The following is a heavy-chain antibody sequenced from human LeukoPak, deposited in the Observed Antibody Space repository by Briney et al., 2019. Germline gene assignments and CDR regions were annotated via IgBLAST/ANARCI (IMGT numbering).Heavy chain of an antibody. D-gene: IGHD3-16*01. V-gene: IGHV3-11*01. CDR1: GFTFSDYY. Sequence: GGSLRLSCAASGFTFSDYYMGWIRQAPGKGLEWVSYISSSGSTIYYADSVKGRFTISRDNAKNSLYLQMNSLRAEDTAVYYCARLVTVVMGGWFDPWGQGTLVTVSS. CDR2: ISSSGSTI. J-gene: IGHJ5*02. CDR3: ARLVTVVMGGWFDP.